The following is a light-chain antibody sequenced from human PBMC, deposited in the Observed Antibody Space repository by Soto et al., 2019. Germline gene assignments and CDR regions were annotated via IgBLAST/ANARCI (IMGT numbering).Light chain of an antibody. J-gene: IGKJ4*01. CDR3: QQRSRWPLLWT. CDR2: DAS. CDR1: QSIGSS. V-gene: IGKV3-11*01. Sequence: EIVLTQSPATLSLSPGERATLSCRTSQSIGSSLAWYQQKPGQAPRLLIYDASNRATDIPARFSGSGSGTDLTLTISSLEPEDFAVYYCQQRSRWPLLWTFGGGSKVEIK.